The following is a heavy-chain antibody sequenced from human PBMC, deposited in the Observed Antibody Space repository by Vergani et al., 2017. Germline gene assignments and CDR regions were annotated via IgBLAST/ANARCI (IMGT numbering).Heavy chain of an antibody. CDR1: GFTFSSYA. V-gene: IGHV3-23*01. J-gene: IGHJ4*02. D-gene: IGHD3-9*01. CDR3: AKDARLRYFYAHDY. Sequence: EVQLLESGGGLVQPGGSLRLSCAASGFTFSSYAMSWVRQAPGKGLEWVSAISGSGGRTYYADSVKGRFTISRDNSKNTLYLQMNSLRAEDTSVYYCAKDARLRYFYAHDYWGQGTLVTVSS. CDR2: ISGSGGRT.